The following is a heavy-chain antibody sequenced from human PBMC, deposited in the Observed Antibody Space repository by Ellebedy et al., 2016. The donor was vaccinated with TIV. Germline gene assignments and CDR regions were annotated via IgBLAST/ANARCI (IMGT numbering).Heavy chain of an antibody. Sequence: PGGSLRLSCAASAFTFSRYWMYWVRQAPGKGLVWVSRIKYDGSITTYADSVKGRFTIPRDNAKNTLYLQMNSLRAEDTALYFCARDSEDAGPALDYWGQGTLVTVSS. CDR3: ARDSEDAGPALDY. J-gene: IGHJ4*02. V-gene: IGHV3-74*01. D-gene: IGHD2-15*01. CDR2: IKYDGSIT. CDR1: AFTFSRYW.